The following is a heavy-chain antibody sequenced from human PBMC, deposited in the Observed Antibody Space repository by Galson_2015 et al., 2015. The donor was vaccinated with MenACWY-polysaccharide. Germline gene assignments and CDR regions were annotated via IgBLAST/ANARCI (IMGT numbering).Heavy chain of an antibody. D-gene: IGHD2-2*03. CDR3: AKVDIVVVPLGEYFQH. CDR1: GFTFSSYA. V-gene: IGHV3-23*01. J-gene: IGHJ1*01. Sequence: SLRLSCAASGFTFSSYAMSWVRQAPGKGLEWVSAISGSGGSTYYADSVKGRFTISRDNSKNTLYLQMNSLRAEDTAVYYCAKVDIVVVPLGEYFQHWGQGTLVTVSS. CDR2: ISGSGGST.